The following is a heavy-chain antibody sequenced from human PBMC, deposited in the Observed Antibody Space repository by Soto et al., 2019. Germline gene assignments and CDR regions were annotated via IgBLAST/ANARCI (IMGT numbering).Heavy chain of an antibody. J-gene: IGHJ4*02. D-gene: IGHD6-19*01. CDR1: RLTSSSYA. V-gene: IGHV3-23*01. CDR2: ISGSGGGT. CDR3: AKEPSGSNGNYFDY. Sequence: PGGSMRLTGAPSRLTSSSYAKTSVRQAPGKGLQWVSSISGSGGGTYYADSVKGRFTISRDNSNNALYLQMYSLRAEDTAVYYCAKEPSGSNGNYFDYWGQGTLVTVSS.